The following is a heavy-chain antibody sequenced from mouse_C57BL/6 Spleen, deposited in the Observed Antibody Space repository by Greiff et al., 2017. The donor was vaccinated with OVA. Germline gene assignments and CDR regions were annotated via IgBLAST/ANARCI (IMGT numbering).Heavy chain of an antibody. CDR3: ARHVAWFAY. Sequence: VQLQESGAELARPGASVKISCKASGYAFSSSWMNWVKQRPGKGLEWIGRIYPGDGDTNYNGKFKGKATLTADKSSSTAYMQLSSLTSEDSAVYFCARHVAWFAYWGQGTLVTVSA. V-gene: IGHV1-82*01. J-gene: IGHJ3*01. CDR1: GYAFSSSW. CDR2: IYPGDGDT.